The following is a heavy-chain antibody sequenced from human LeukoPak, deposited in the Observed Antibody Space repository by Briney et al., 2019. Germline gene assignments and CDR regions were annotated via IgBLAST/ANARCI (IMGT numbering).Heavy chain of an antibody. D-gene: IGHD6-19*01. CDR3: AKTYSGDVFDI. CDR1: GYTFNSYS. V-gene: IGHV3-48*02. J-gene: IGHJ3*02. CDR2: VSSTSSTI. Sequence: HPGGSLRLSCAASGYTFNSYSMNWVRQAPGKGLEWIAYVSSTSSTIYYADSVKGRFTISRDNAKNLLYLPMNSLRDEDTAMYYCAKTYSGDVFDIWGQGTMVTVSS.